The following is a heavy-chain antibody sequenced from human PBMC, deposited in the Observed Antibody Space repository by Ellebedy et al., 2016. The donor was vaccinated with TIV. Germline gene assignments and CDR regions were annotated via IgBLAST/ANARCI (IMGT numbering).Heavy chain of an antibody. Sequence: GESLKISCSASGFTFSSYAMHRVRQAPGKGLEYVSAISSNGGSTYYADSVKGRFTISRDNSKNTLYLQMSSLRAEDTAVYYCVKGGSGSYHYYYGMDVWGQGTTDTVSS. CDR3: VKGGSGSYHYYYGMDV. CDR1: GFTFSSYA. CDR2: ISSNGGST. V-gene: IGHV3-64D*06. D-gene: IGHD3-10*01. J-gene: IGHJ6*02.